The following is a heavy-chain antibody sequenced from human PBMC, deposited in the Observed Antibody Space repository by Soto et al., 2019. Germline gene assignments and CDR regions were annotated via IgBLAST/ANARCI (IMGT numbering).Heavy chain of an antibody. Sequence: ASVKVSCKASGYTFTSYGISWVRQAPGQGLEWMGWISAYNGNTNYAQKLQGRVTITRDTSATTAYMELSSLKSEDTAVYYCARDGWVTTGRFDPWGQGTLVTVSS. D-gene: IGHD4-17*01. CDR2: ISAYNGNT. CDR3: ARDGWVTTGRFDP. V-gene: IGHV1-18*01. CDR1: GYTFTSYG. J-gene: IGHJ5*02.